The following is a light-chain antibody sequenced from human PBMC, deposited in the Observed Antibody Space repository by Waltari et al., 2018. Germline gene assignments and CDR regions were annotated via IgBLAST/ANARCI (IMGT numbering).Light chain of an antibody. CDR2: DAS. CDR1: HRVGDF. V-gene: IGKV3-11*01. J-gene: IGKJ3*01. Sequence: EIVLTQSPVTLSLSPGEGATLSCKTSHRVGDFLAWYQRRPGEAPRLLIDDASPRAAGIPARFSGSGSGTDFTLTISSLESEDSAVYFCQQRNSWPLTFGPGTTV. CDR3: QQRNSWPLT.